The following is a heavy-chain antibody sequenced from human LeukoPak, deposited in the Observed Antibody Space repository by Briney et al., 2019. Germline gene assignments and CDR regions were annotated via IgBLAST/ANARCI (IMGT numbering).Heavy chain of an antibody. J-gene: IGHJ4*02. Sequence: GGSLRLSCAASGFTFSSYAMHWVRQAPGKGLEWVAVISYDGSNKYYADSVKGRFTISRDNSKNTLYLQMNSLRVEDTAVYYCAVAIGAVAGNWGQGTLVTVSA. V-gene: IGHV3-30*04. CDR1: GFTFSSYA. D-gene: IGHD6-19*01. CDR2: ISYDGSNK. CDR3: AVAIGAVAGN.